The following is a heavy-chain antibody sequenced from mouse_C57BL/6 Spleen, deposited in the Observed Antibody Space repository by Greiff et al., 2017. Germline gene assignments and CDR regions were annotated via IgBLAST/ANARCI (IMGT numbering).Heavy chain of an antibody. V-gene: IGHV1-53*01. Sequence: QVQLQQPGTELVKPGASVKLSCKASGYTFTSYWMHWVKQRPGQGLEWIGNINPSNGGTNYNAKFKSKATLTVDKPSSTAYMQLSSLTSEDSAVYYCARSDYYGPWFAYWGQGTLVTVSA. CDR3: ARSDYYGPWFAY. CDR2: INPSNGGT. CDR1: GYTFTSYW. D-gene: IGHD1-2*01. J-gene: IGHJ3*01.